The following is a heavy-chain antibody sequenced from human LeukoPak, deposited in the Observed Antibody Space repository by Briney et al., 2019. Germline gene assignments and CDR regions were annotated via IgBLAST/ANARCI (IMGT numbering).Heavy chain of an antibody. CDR3: ARVRYYGSGQNNWFDP. V-gene: IGHV3-74*01. CDR2: INSDESST. J-gene: IGHJ5*02. Sequence: GGSLRLSCAASGFTYSDYWMHWVRQSPGKGLVWVSRINSDESSTDYADSVKGRFTISRDNAKNTLYLQMNSLRAEDTAIYYCARVRYYGSGQNNWFDPWGQGTLVTVSS. D-gene: IGHD3-10*01. CDR1: GFTYSDYW.